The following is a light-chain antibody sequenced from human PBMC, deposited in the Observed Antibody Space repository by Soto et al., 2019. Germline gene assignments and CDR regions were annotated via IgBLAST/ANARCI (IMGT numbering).Light chain of an antibody. Sequence: QAVLTQPASVSGSPGQSVTISCTGASSDVADYKYVSWYQHHQGKGPKLMIYDVDNRPSGISSRFSGSRSGNTASLTISGLQAEDEANYYCSSYTGSGTLVFGGGTKLTVL. CDR1: SSDVADYKY. V-gene: IGLV2-14*01. J-gene: IGLJ2*01. CDR3: SSYTGSGTLV. CDR2: DVD.